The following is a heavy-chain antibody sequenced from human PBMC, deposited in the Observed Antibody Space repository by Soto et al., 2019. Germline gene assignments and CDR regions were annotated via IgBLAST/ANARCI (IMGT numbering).Heavy chain of an antibody. CDR3: ARDLGCSSTSCYSLIAFTLNWFDP. V-gene: IGHV1-18*01. D-gene: IGHD2-2*01. J-gene: IGHJ5*02. CDR1: GYTFTSYG. Sequence: ASVKVSCKASGYTFTSYGISWVRQAPGEGLEWMGRISAYNGNTNYAQKLQGRVTMTTDTSTSTAYMELRSLRSDDTAVYYCARDLGCSSTSCYSLIAFTLNWFDPWGQGTLVTVSS. CDR2: ISAYNGNT.